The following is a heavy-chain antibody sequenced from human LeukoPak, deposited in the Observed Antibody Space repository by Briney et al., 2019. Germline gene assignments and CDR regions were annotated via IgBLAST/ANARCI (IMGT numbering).Heavy chain of an antibody. V-gene: IGHV1-46*01. CDR3: ARDGERIDAFDI. Sequence: ASVKVSCKASGYTFTSYYMHWVRQAPGQGLEWMGIINPSGGSTSYAQKFQGRVTITADESTSTAYMELSSLRSEDTAVYYCARDGERIDAFDIWGQGTMVTVSS. CDR1: GYTFTSYY. CDR2: INPSGGST. D-gene: IGHD1-1*01. J-gene: IGHJ3*02.